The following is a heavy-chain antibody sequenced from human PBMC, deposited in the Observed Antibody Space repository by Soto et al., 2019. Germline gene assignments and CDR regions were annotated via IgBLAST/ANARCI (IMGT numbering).Heavy chain of an antibody. D-gene: IGHD3-10*01. J-gene: IGHJ3*02. Sequence: PAETLSLTCTVSGVSISSGGYYWSCIRQHPGKGLEWIGYIYYSGSTYYNPSLKSRVTISVDTSKNQFSLKLSSVTAADTAVYYCARDRDSGSVGGDAIDIWGQGTMLTVSS. V-gene: IGHV4-31*03. CDR1: GVSISSGGYY. CDR3: ARDRDSGSVGGDAIDI. CDR2: IYYSGST.